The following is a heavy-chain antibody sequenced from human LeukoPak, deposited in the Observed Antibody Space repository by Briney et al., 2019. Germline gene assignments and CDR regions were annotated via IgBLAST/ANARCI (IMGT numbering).Heavy chain of an antibody. D-gene: IGHD6-13*01. Sequence: PGGSLRLSCGASGFTFKTYAVHWVRQFPGRGLEWVAVISYDGGKQYYAASVKGRFTISRDNSKNTVSLQMSNLRAEDTALYYCVRPSMAASGVGAFDIWGQGTMVAVSP. CDR2: ISYDGGKQ. CDR3: VRPSMAASGVGAFDI. J-gene: IGHJ3*02. CDR1: GFTFKTYA. V-gene: IGHV3-30*04.